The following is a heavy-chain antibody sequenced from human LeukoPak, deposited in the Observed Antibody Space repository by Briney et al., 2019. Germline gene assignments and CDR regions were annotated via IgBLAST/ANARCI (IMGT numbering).Heavy chain of an antibody. Sequence: GGSLRLSCAASGFTFGNYAMSWVRQAPGKGLEWVSAISGSGGSTYYADSVKGRLTISRDNSKSTLYLQMNSLRAEDTAVYYCAKGRVTAAGPSDWGQGTLVTVSS. D-gene: IGHD6-13*01. CDR2: ISGSGGST. CDR1: GFTFGNYA. J-gene: IGHJ4*02. V-gene: IGHV3-23*01. CDR3: AKGRVTAAGPSD.